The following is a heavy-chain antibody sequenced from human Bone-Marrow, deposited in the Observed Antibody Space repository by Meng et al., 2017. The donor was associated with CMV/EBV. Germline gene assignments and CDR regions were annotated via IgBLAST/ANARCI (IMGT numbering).Heavy chain of an antibody. V-gene: IGHV3-7*01. J-gene: IGHJ6*01. D-gene: IGHD2-15*01. CDR2: IKQDGSEK. CDR3: ARDSSTWRNYYYYGMYV. Sequence: GESLKISCAASGFTFSSYWMSWVRQAPGRGLEWVANIKQDGSEKHYVDSLKGRFTISRDNAMNSLYLQMNSLRAEDTATYYCARDSSTWRNYYYYGMYVWGQRTTVTVSS. CDR1: GFTFSSYW.